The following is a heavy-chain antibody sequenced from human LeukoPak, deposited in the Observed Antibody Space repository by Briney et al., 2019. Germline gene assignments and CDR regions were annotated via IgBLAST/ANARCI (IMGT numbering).Heavy chain of an antibody. CDR1: GYTHTELS. Sequence: GASVKVSCKVSGYTHTELSMHLVRQAPGKGLEWLGGFDPEDGETIYAQKFQGRVTMTEDTSTDTAYMELSSLRSEDTAVYYCATDIVGATAFDYWGQGTLVTVSS. CDR2: FDPEDGET. CDR3: ATDIVGATAFDY. D-gene: IGHD1-26*01. V-gene: IGHV1-24*01. J-gene: IGHJ4*02.